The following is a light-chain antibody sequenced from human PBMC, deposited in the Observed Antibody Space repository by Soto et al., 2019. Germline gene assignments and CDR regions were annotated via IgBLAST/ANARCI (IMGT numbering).Light chain of an antibody. CDR2: DAS. V-gene: IGKV1-13*02. CDR3: QQFNSYPHT. J-gene: IGKJ3*01. Sequence: AIQLTQSPSSLSASVGDRVTITCRASQGIRSALAWYQQKPGKAPKFLIYDASSLESGVPSRFSGSGSGTDFTLTIGSLQPEDFATYYCQQFNSYPHTFGPGTKVDIK. CDR1: QGIRSA.